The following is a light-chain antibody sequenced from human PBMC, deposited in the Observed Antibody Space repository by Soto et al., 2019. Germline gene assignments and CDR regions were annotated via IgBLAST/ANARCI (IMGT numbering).Light chain of an antibody. CDR3: QQSYSTPPT. CDR1: QSISNY. V-gene: IGKV1-39*01. CDR2: AAS. J-gene: IGKJ1*01. Sequence: DIQMTQSPSSLSASVGDRVTITCRASQSISNYLNWYQQKPGNAPKLLIYAASSLQSGVPSRFSGSGTGTDFTLTISSLQPEDFATYYCQQSYSTPPTFGQGTKVDIK.